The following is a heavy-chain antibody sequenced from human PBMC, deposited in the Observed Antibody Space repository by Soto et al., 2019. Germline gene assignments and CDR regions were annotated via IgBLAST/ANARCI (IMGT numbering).Heavy chain of an antibody. D-gene: IGHD3-22*01. V-gene: IGHV1-69*13. CDR1: GGTFSSYS. CDR2: IIPIFGTA. Sequence: SVKVSCKASGGTFSSYSISWVRQAPGQGLEWMGGIIPIFGTANYAQKFQGRVTITADESTSTAYMELSSLRSEDTAVYYCAGLDYYDSSGYWSHAFDIWGQGTMVTVSS. CDR3: AGLDYYDSSGYWSHAFDI. J-gene: IGHJ3*02.